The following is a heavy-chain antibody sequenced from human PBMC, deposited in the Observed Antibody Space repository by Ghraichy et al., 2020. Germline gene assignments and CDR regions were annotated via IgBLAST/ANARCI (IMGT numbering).Heavy chain of an antibody. CDR3: ARGLSIAARRDGLTGY. J-gene: IGHJ4*02. D-gene: IGHD6-6*01. CDR2: INAGNGNT. Sequence: SVKVSCKASGYTFTSYAMHWVRQAPGQRLEWMGWINAGNGNTKYSQKFQGRVTITRDTSASTAYMELSSLRSEDTAVYYCARGLSIAARRDGLTGYWGQGTLVTVSS. CDR1: GYTFTSYA. V-gene: IGHV1-3*01.